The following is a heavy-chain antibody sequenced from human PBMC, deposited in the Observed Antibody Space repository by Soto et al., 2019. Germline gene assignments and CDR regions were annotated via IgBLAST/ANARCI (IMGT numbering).Heavy chain of an antibody. D-gene: IGHD3-16*01. CDR3: AKVEGAPTYYYYMDV. CDR2: ISYDGSNK. CDR1: GVTFSSYG. Sequence: GGSLRLSCAASGVTFSSYGMHWVRQAPGKGLEWVAVISYDGSNKYYADSVKGRFTISRDNSKNTLYLQMNSLRAEDTAVYYCAKVEGAPTYYYYMDVWGKGTTVTVSS. V-gene: IGHV3-30*18. J-gene: IGHJ6*03.